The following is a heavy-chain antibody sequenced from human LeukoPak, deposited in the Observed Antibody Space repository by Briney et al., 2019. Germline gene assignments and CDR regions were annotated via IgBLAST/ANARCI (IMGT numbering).Heavy chain of an antibody. CDR3: ATVKEYYDYVWGSYRYCYFDY. Sequence: GASVKVSCKVSGYTLTELSMHWGRQAPGKGVEWMGGFDPEDGETIYAQKLQGRVTMTEVTSTDTAYMELSSLRSEDTAVYYCATVKEYYDYVWGSYRYCYFDYWGQGTLVTVSS. J-gene: IGHJ4*02. V-gene: IGHV1-24*01. CDR1: GYTLTELS. CDR2: FDPEDGET. D-gene: IGHD3-16*02.